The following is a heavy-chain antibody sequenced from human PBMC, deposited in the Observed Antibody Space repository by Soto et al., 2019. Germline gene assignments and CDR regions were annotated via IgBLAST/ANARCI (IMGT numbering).Heavy chain of an antibody. J-gene: IGHJ5*02. Sequence: PSETLSLTCTVSGGSISSGDYYWSWIRQPPGKGLEWIGYIYYSGSTYYNPSLKSRVTISVDTSKNQFSLKLSSVTAADTAVYYCARASVSNWFDPWGQGTLVTVSS. CDR1: GGSISSGDYY. D-gene: IGHD2-8*01. V-gene: IGHV4-30-4*01. CDR2: IYYSGST. CDR3: ARASVSNWFDP.